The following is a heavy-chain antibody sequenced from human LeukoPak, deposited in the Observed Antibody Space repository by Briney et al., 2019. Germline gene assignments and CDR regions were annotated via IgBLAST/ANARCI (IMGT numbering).Heavy chain of an antibody. D-gene: IGHD1-1*01. Sequence: GGSLRLSCAASGFTFSIYAMNWVRQAPGKGLEWVSAISGSGDSTYYADSVKGRFTISRDNSKNTLYLQMNSLRAEDTAVYYCAKDLWNGVQLERHSDYWGQGTLATVSS. CDR3: AKDLWNGVQLERHSDY. V-gene: IGHV3-23*01. CDR1: GFTFSIYA. J-gene: IGHJ4*02. CDR2: ISGSGDST.